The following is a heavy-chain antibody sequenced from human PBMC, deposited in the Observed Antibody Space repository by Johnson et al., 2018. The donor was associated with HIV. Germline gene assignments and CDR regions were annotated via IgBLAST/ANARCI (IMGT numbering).Heavy chain of an antibody. CDR1: GFTFSSYA. D-gene: IGHD1-26*01. V-gene: IGHV3-64*01. CDR3: ARDGNGLGGIVGARGAFDI. Sequence: VQLVESGGGVVRPGGSLRLSCAASGFTFSSYAIHWVRQAPGKGLEYVSAISSNGGSTYYANSVKGRFTISRDNSKNTLYLQMGSLRAEDMAVYYCARDGNGLGGIVGARGAFDIWGQGTMVTVSS. CDR2: ISSNGGST. J-gene: IGHJ3*02.